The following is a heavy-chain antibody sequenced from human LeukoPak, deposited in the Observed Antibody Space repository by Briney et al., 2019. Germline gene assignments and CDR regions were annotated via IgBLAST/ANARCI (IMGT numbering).Heavy chain of an antibody. Sequence: SSETLSLTCTVTGGSISSSSYYWGWIRQPPGKGLEWIGSIYYSGSTYYNPSLKSLVTISVDTSKNQFSLKLSSVTAADTAVYYCARRALIAVAGTRYFDYWGQGTLVTVSS. CDR1: GGSISSSSYY. CDR3: ARRALIAVAGTRYFDY. J-gene: IGHJ4*02. V-gene: IGHV4-39*01. CDR2: IYYSGST. D-gene: IGHD6-19*01.